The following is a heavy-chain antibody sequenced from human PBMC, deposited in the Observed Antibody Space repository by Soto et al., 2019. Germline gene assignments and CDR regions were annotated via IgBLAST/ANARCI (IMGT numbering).Heavy chain of an antibody. CDR1: GYTFTSYA. D-gene: IGHD5-18*01. Sequence: QVQLVQSGAEVKKPGASVKVSCKASGYTFTSYAMHWVRQAPGQRLEWMGWINTGNGNTKYSQKFRGRVTITRDTSASTAYMELSSLRSEDTAVYYCARYRYGQAPFDYWGQGTLVTVSS. CDR2: INTGNGNT. CDR3: ARYRYGQAPFDY. V-gene: IGHV1-3*04. J-gene: IGHJ4*02.